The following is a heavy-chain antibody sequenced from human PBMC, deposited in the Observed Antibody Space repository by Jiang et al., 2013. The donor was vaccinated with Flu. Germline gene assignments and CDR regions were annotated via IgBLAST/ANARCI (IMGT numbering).Heavy chain of an antibody. J-gene: IGHJ4*02. V-gene: IGHV3-30-3*01. CDR3: ACPLYYDFWSGLGY. CDR2: ISYDGSNK. D-gene: IGHD3-3*01. Sequence: QLLESGGGVVQPGRSLRLSCAASGFTFSSYAMHWVRQAPGKGLEWVAVISYDGSNKYYADSVKGRFTISRDNSKNTLYLQMNSLRAEDTAVYYCACPLYYDFWSGLGYWGQGTLVTVSS. CDR1: GFTFSSYA.